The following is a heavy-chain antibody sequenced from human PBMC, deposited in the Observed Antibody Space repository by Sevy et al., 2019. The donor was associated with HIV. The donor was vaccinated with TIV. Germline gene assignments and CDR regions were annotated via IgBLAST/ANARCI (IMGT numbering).Heavy chain of an antibody. CDR3: ARPRDDYSNARDFDY. V-gene: IGHV4-34*01. CDR2: INHSGST. D-gene: IGHD4-4*01. Sequence: SETLSLTCAVYGVSFSGYYWSWIRQPPGKGLEWIGEINHSGSTNYNPSLKSRVTISVDTSKNQFSLKLSSVTAADTAVYYCARPRDDYSNARDFDYWGQGTLVTVSS. J-gene: IGHJ4*02. CDR1: GVSFSGYY.